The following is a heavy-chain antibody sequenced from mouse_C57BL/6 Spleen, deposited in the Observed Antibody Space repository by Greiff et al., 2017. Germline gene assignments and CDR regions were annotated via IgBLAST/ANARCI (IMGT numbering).Heavy chain of an antibody. CDR1: GFSFNTYA. CDR2: IRSKSNNYAT. V-gene: IGHV10-1*01. Sequence: EVQVVESGGGLVQPKGSLKLSCAASGFSFNTYAMNWVRQAPGKGLEWVAHIRSKSNNYATYYADSVKDRFTISRDDSESMLYLQMNNLKTEVTAMYYCVRDNGFYYYGSSHGYFDVWGTGTTVTVSS. CDR3: VRDNGFYYYGSSHGYFDV. J-gene: IGHJ1*03. D-gene: IGHD1-1*01.